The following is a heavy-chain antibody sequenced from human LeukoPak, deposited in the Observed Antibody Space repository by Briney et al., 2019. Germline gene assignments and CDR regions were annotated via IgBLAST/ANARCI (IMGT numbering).Heavy chain of an antibody. Sequence: SETLSLTCAVSGGSISSSNWWSWVRQPPGKGLGWIGEIYHSGSTNYNPSLKSRVTISVDKSKNQFSLKLSSVTAADTAVYYCARTTTTALPNYFDYWGQGTLVTVSS. J-gene: IGHJ4*02. D-gene: IGHD4-11*01. CDR1: GGSISSSNW. CDR2: IYHSGST. CDR3: ARTTTTALPNYFDY. V-gene: IGHV4-4*02.